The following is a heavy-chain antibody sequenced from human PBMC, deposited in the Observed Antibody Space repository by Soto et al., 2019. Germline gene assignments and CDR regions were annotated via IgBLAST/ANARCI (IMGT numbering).Heavy chain of an antibody. J-gene: IGHJ5*02. V-gene: IGHV7-4-1*01. CDR2: INTNTGNP. CDR1: GYTFTSYA. D-gene: IGHD3-9*01. Sequence: ASVKVSCKASGYTFTSYAMNWVRQAPGQGLEWMGWINTNTGNPTYAQGFTGRFVFSLDTSVSTAYLQICSLKAEDTAVYYCAREGRRYHDILTGDEDNWFDPWG. CDR3: AREGRRYHDILTGDEDNWFDP.